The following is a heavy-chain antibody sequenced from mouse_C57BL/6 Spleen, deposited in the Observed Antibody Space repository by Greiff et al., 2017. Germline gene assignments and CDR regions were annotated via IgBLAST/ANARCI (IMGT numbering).Heavy chain of an antibody. CDR1: GYTFTSYW. J-gene: IGHJ2*01. D-gene: IGHD1-1*01. CDR3: ATNYYGSSYGVDY. CDR2: IHPNSGST. V-gene: IGHV1-64*01. Sequence: QVQLQQPGAELVKPGASVKLSCKASGYTFTSYWMHWVKQRPGQGLEWIGMIHPNSGSTNYNEKFKSKATLTVDKSSSTAYMQLSSLTSEDSAVYYCATNYYGSSYGVDYWGQGTTLTVSS.